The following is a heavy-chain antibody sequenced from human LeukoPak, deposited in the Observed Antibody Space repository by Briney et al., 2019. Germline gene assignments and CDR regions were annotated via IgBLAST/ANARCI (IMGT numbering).Heavy chain of an antibody. Sequence: SIYYADSVKGRFTISRDNSKNTLYLQMNSLRAEDTAMYYCARVNYGDYLPSFDYWGQGTLVTVSS. D-gene: IGHD4-17*01. CDR3: ARVNYGDYLPSFDY. J-gene: IGHJ4*02. CDR2: SI. V-gene: IGHV3-48*01.